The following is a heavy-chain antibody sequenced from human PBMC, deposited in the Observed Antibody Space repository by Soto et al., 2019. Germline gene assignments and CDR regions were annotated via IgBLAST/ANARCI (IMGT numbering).Heavy chain of an antibody. CDR1: GGSISSGGYY. V-gene: IGHV4-31*03. Sequence: SETLSLTCTVSGGSISSGGYYWSWIRQHPGKGLEWIGYIYYSGSTYYNPSLKSRVTISVDTSKNQFSLKLSSATAADTAVYYCATTRRGFDISWFDPWGQGTLVTVSS. CDR3: ATTRRGFDISWFDP. CDR2: IYYSGST. D-gene: IGHD3-9*01. J-gene: IGHJ5*02.